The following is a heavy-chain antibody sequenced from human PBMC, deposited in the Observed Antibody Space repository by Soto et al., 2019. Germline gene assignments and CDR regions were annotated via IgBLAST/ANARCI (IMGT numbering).Heavy chain of an antibody. V-gene: IGHV4-59*01. CDR3: ARGRGSSGWGIDC. CDR1: GGSISSYY. J-gene: IGHJ4*02. D-gene: IGHD6-19*01. Sequence: QVQLQESGPGLVKPSETLSLTCNVSGGSISSYYWSWIRQPPGKGLEWIGYIYSSGSTNYNPSLESRATLSIEASKNQVSLKLSSVTAADTAVYYCARGRGSSGWGIDCWGQGTLVTVSS. CDR2: IYSSGST.